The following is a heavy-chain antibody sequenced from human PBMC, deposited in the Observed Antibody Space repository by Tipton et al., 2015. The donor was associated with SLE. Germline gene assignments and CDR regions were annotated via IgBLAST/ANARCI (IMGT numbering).Heavy chain of an antibody. J-gene: IGHJ4*02. CDR3: ARFPYDSSGYRGDY. D-gene: IGHD3-22*01. Sequence: SLRLSCAASGFTFSSCAMTWVRQAPGKGLEWVSIIYSGGSTYYADSVKARFTISRDHSKNTLYLQMNSLKASDTAMYYCARFPYDSSGYRGDYWGQGTLVTVSS. CDR1: GFTFSSCA. CDR2: IIYSGGST. V-gene: IGHV3-23*03.